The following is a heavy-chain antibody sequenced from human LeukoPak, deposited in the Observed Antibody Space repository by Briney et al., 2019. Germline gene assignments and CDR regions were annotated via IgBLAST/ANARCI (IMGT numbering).Heavy chain of an antibody. CDR2: ISRDGTSS. D-gene: IGHD2-8*02. Sequence: GGSPRLSCAASGFIFSNYWMHWVRQAPGKGLVWVSRISRDGTSSSYADSVKGRFTISRDNAKNTLYLQMNSLRAEDTAVYYCARGGDILLTPMAFDYWGQGTLVTVSS. CDR3: ARGGDILLTPMAFDY. J-gene: IGHJ4*02. CDR1: GFIFSNYW. V-gene: IGHV3-74*01.